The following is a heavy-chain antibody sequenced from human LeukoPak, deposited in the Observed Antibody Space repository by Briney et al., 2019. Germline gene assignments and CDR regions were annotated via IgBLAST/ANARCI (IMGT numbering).Heavy chain of an antibody. J-gene: IGHJ4*02. CDR3: ARATSGDYLDY. V-gene: IGHV4-34*01. Sequence: PSETLSLTCAVYGGSFSGYYWSWIRQPPGKGLEWIGEINHSGSTNYNPSLKSRVTISVDTSKNQYSLQVRSVTAADTAVYYCARATSGDYLDYWGQGTLVTVSS. D-gene: IGHD4-17*01. CDR2: INHSGST. CDR1: GGSFSGYY.